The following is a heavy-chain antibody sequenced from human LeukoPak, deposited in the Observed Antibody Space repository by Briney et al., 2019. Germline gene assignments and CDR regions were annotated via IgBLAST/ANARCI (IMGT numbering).Heavy chain of an antibody. CDR2: ISFDGSDV. Sequence: PGGSLRLSCAASGFTFSKYAMDWVRQAPGKGLDWVASISFDGSDVYYAASVKGRLTISRDDSKDTVSLQINSLRTEDTAVYHCARDRHDYWSGYYVGYFDSWGQGILVTVSS. D-gene: IGHD3-3*01. J-gene: IGHJ4*02. CDR1: GFTFSKYA. V-gene: IGHV3-30-3*01. CDR3: ARDRHDYWSGYYVGYFDS.